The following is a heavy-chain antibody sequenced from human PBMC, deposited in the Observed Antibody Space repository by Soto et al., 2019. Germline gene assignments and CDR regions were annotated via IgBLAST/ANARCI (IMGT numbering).Heavy chain of an antibody. CDR3: ARQRYRSSPIDY. CDR2: IWYDGRNK. D-gene: IGHD6-6*01. CDR1: GFTFSSYG. V-gene: IGHV3-33*01. Sequence: GGSLRLSCAASGFTFSSYGMHWVRQAPGKGLEGVAVIWYDGRNKYYADSVKGRFTISRDNFKNTLYLQMNSLRAEDTAVYYFARQRYRSSPIDYWCQETLVNVSS. J-gene: IGHJ4*02.